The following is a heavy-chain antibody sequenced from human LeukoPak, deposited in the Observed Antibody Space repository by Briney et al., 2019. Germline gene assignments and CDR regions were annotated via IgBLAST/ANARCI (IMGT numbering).Heavy chain of an antibody. J-gene: IGHJ4*02. D-gene: IGHD3-22*01. CDR1: GFTFSSYG. Sequence: GGSLRLSCAASGFTFSSYGMHWVRQAPGKGLEWVAFIRYDGSSKDYADSVKGRFTISRDNSKNTLYLQVNSLRAEDTAVYYCAKNLGQWLDYWGQGTLVTVSS. CDR2: IRYDGSSK. V-gene: IGHV3-30*02. CDR3: AKNLGQWLDY.